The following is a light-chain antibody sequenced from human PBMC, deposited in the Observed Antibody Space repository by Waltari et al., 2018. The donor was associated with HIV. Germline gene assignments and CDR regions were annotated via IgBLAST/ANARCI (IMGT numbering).Light chain of an antibody. CDR2: QNN. J-gene: IGLJ1*01. V-gene: IGLV3-1*01. CDR3: QAWDSSTVV. Sequence: SYELTQPPSVSVSPGQTGSISCSGDNLGEKYACWFQQKPGQSPVMVIDQNNKRTSGIPERFSGSNSGNTATLTISGTQAMDEADYYCQAWDSSTVVFGTGTKVTVL. CDR1: NLGEKY.